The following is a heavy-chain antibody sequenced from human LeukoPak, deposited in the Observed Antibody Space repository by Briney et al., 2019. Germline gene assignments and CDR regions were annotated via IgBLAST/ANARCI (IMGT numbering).Heavy chain of an antibody. CDR1: GGTFSSYA. V-gene: IGHV1-69*06. D-gene: IGHD1-1*01. CDR3: ARYNWNDGYYYYMDV. CDR2: IIPIFGTA. J-gene: IGHJ6*03. Sequence: SVKVSCKASGGTFSSYAISWVRQAPGQGLEWMGGIIPIFGTANYAQKFQGRVTITADKSTSTAYMELSSLRSEDTAVYYCARYNWNDGYYYYMDVWGKGTTVTVSS.